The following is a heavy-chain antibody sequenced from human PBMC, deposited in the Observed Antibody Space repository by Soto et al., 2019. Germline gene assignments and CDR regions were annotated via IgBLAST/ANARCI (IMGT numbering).Heavy chain of an antibody. CDR1: GFTFSSYG. CDR3: AKDRLRVRGFPHRNTGYYGMDV. V-gene: IGHV3-30*18. J-gene: IGHJ6*02. Sequence: QVQLVESGGGVVQPGRSLRLSCAASGFTFSSYGMHWVRQAPGKGLEWVAVISYDGSNKYYADSVKGRFTISRDNSKNTLYLQMNSLRAEDTAVYYCAKDRLRVRGFPHRNTGYYGMDVWGQGTTVTVSS. D-gene: IGHD3-10*01. CDR2: ISYDGSNK.